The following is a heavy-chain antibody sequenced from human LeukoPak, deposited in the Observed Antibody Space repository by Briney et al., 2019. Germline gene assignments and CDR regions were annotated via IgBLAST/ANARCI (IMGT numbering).Heavy chain of an antibody. J-gene: IGHJ6*02. CDR1: GFTFYDYA. Sequence: GGSLRLSCAASGFTFYDYAMHWVRQAPGKGLEWVSGISWNSGSIGYADSVKGRFTISRDNAKNSLYLQMNTLRAEDTALYYCAKAPSRLAYVMDVWGQGTTVTVSS. CDR2: ISWNSGSI. V-gene: IGHV3-9*01. CDR3: AKAPSRLAYVMDV. D-gene: IGHD2-21*01.